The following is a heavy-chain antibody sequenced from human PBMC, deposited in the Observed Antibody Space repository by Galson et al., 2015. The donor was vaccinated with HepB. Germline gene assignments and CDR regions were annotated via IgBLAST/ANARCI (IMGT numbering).Heavy chain of an antibody. CDR2: ISGSGGST. V-gene: IGHV3-23*01. J-gene: IGHJ4*02. Sequence: SLRLSCAASGFTFSSYTMNWVRQAPGKGLEWVSAISGSGGSTYYADSVKGRFTISRDNSKNTVFLQMNSLRAEDSAVYYCAKLAVLRFLEWLSNDFDCWGQGTLVTVSS. CDR3: AKLAVLRFLEWLSNDFDC. D-gene: IGHD3-3*01. CDR1: GFTFSSYT.